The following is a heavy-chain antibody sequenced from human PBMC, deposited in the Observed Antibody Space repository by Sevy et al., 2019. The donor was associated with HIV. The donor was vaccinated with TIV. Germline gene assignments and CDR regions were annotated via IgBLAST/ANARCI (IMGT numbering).Heavy chain of an antibody. V-gene: IGHV3-30-3*01. D-gene: IGHD5-12*01. J-gene: IGHJ4*02. CDR3: ASPGGYSGYDPFDY. Sequence: GGSLRLSCAASGFTFSSYAMHWVRQAPGKGLEWVAVISYDGSNKYYADSVKGRFTISRDNSKNTLYLQMNSLRAEDTAVYYRASPGGYSGYDPFDYWGQGTLVTVSS. CDR1: GFTFSSYA. CDR2: ISYDGSNK.